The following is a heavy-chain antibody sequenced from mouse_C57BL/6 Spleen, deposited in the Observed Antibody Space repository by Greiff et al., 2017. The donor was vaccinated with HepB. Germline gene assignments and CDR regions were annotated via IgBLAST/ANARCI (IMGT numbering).Heavy chain of an antibody. CDR1: GYTFTDYE. Sequence: QVHVKQSGAELVRPGASVTLSCKASGYTFTDYEMHWVKQTPVHGLEWIGAIDPETGGTAYNQKFKGKAILTADKSSSTACMELRSLTTEDSAVYYCTRWGTVSYAMDYWGQGTSVTVSS. J-gene: IGHJ4*01. CDR2: IDPETGGT. V-gene: IGHV1-15*01. D-gene: IGHD4-1*01. CDR3: TRWGTVSYAMDY.